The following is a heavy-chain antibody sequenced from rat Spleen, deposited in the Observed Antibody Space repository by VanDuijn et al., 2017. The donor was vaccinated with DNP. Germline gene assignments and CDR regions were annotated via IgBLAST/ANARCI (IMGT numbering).Heavy chain of an antibody. CDR1: GFSLRSYG. D-gene: IGHD1-4*01. CDR2: ISSGGSP. J-gene: IGHJ2*01. V-gene: IGHV2S12*01. Sequence: QVQLRESGPGLMQPSQTLSLTCTVSGFSLRSYGVSWVRQSPGKGLEWIAEISSGGSPNNNSDLKSRLSISRDTSKSQVFLKMNSLQSEDTAVYFGTREAGHYPYYFTYWGQGVMVTVSS. CDR3: TREAGHYPYYFTY.